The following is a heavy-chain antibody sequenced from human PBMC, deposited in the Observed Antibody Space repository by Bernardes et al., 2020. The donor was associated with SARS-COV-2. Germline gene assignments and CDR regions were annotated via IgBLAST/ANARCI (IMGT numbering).Heavy chain of an antibody. CDR1: GGSISSYY. CDR2: IYYSGST. Sequence: SEPLSLTCTVSGGSISSYYWSWIRQPPGKGLEWSGYIYYSGSTNYNPSLKSRVTISVDTSKNQFSLKLSSVTAADTAVYYCARLGLGYCSSTSCYRAFDIWGQGTMVTVSS. CDR3: ARLGLGYCSSTSCYRAFDI. D-gene: IGHD2-2*01. J-gene: IGHJ3*02. V-gene: IGHV4-59*08.